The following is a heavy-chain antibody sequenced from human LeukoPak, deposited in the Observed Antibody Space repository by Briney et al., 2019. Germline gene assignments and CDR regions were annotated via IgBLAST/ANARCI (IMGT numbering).Heavy chain of an antibody. J-gene: IGHJ4*02. Sequence: SVKVSCKASGGTFSSYAISWVRQAPGQGLEWMGRIIPILGIANHAQKFQGRVTITADKSTSTAYMELSSLRSEDTAVYYCAPSSGWYGSGSWGQGTLVTVSS. CDR3: APSSGWYGSGS. V-gene: IGHV1-69*04. CDR2: IIPILGIA. CDR1: GGTFSSYA. D-gene: IGHD6-19*01.